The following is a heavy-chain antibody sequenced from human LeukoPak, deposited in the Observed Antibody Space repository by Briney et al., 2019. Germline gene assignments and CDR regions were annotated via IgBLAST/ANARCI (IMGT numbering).Heavy chain of an antibody. CDR3: AGSYDYDAFDI. V-gene: IGHV3-7*01. D-gene: IGHD2-15*01. J-gene: IGHJ3*02. Sequence: LPGGSLRLSCAASGFTFSSYWMSWVRQAPGKGLEWVANIKQDGSEKYYVDSVKGRFTISRDNAKNSLYLQMNSLRAEDTAVYYCAGSYDYDAFDIWGQGTMVTVSS. CDR1: GFTFSSYW. CDR2: IKQDGSEK.